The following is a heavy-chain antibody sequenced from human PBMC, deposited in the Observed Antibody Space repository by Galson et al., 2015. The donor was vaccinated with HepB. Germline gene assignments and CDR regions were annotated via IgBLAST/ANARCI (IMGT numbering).Heavy chain of an antibody. CDR1: GFTFSSYS. J-gene: IGHJ4*02. CDR3: ARGVVVAGRFDY. CDR2: ISSSSSYI. V-gene: IGHV3-21*01. Sequence: SLRLSCAASGFTFSSYSMNWVRQAPGKGLEWVSSISSSSSYIYYADSVKGRFTISRDNAKNSLYLQMNSLRAEDTAVYYCARGVVVAGRFDYWGQGTLVTVSS. D-gene: IGHD3-22*01.